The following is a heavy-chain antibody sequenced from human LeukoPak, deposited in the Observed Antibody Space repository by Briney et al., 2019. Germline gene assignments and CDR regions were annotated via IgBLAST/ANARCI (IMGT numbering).Heavy chain of an antibody. CDR1: GFTVSSNY. CDR3: ARGSYDILTGYNY. CDR2: IYSGGST. J-gene: IGHJ4*02. D-gene: IGHD3-9*01. V-gene: IGHV3-53*01. Sequence: PGGSLRLSCAASGFTVSSNYMSWDRQAPGKGLEWVSVIYSGGSTYYADSVKGRFTISRDNSKNTLYLQMNSLRAEDTAVYYCARGSYDILTGYNYWGQGTLVTVSS.